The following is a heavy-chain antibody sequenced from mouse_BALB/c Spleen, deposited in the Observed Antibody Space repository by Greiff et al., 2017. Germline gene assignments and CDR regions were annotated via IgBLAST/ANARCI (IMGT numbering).Heavy chain of an antibody. CDR2: ISSGSSTI. J-gene: IGHJ4*01. Sequence: EVKVEESGGGLVQPGGSRKLSCAASGFTFSSFGMHWVRQAPEKGLEWVAYISSGSSTIYYADTVKGRFTISRDNPKNTLFLQMTSLRSEDTAMYYCARGGLYDYDDAMDYWGQGTSVTVSS. CDR1: GFTFSSFG. D-gene: IGHD2-4*01. CDR3: ARGGLYDYDDAMDY. V-gene: IGHV5-17*02.